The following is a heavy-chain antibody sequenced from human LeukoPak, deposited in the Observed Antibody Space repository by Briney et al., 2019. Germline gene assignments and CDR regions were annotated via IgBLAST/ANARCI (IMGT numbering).Heavy chain of an antibody. D-gene: IGHD6-19*01. CDR1: GFTFSSYS. J-gene: IGHJ4*02. CDR2: ISSSSSYI. Sequence: GGSLRLSCAASGFTFSSYSMNWVRQAPGKRLEWVSSISSSSSYIYYADSVKGRFTISRDNSKNTLYLQMNSLRAEDTAVYYCASRAIAVANARGQGTLVTVSS. V-gene: IGHV3-21*01. CDR3: ASRAIAVANA.